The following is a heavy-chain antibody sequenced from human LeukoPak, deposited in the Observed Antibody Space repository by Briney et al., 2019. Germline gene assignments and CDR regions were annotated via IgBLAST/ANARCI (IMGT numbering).Heavy chain of an antibody. J-gene: IGHJ4*02. CDR3: AKDRGRRYGSFDY. Sequence: GGSLRLSCAASGFTFSSYAMSWVRQAPGKGLEWVSAISCGGGSRYYAYSVKGGFTISGENSKNTLYLQMNSLRAEDTAVYYCAKDRGRRYGSFDYWGQGTLVTVSS. CDR1: GFTFSSYA. CDR2: ISCGGGSR. D-gene: IGHD3-16*01. V-gene: IGHV3-23*01.